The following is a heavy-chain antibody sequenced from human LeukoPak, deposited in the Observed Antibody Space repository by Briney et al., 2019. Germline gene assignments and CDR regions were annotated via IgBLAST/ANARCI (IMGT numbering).Heavy chain of an antibody. D-gene: IGHD2-2*01. CDR2: ISSNGAGT. CDR3: VKGSIVMVPAAPFDY. J-gene: IGHJ4*02. Sequence: GALGLSWSTSGVTLRNFAIHLARQAPGEGLEYGSSISSNGAGTYYADSVKGRFTISRDNSKNTLSLQTSSLRAEDTAVYYCVKGSIVMVPAAPFDYWGQGTLVTVSS. V-gene: IGHV3-64D*06. CDR1: GVTLRNFA.